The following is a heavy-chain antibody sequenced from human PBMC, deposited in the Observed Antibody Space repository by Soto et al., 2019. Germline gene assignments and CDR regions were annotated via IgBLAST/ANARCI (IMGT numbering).Heavy chain of an antibody. Sequence: QVPLVQSGVEVKKPGASVKVSCKASGYTFTSYGISWVRHAPGQGLEWMGWISGYSGNTNYAQRLQGRVTMTTDTSTSTAYMELRSLRSDDTAVYYCARVGSYDSSGNKYDYWGQGTLVTVSS. J-gene: IGHJ4*02. D-gene: IGHD3-22*01. CDR1: GYTFTSYG. CDR2: ISGYSGNT. V-gene: IGHV1-18*01. CDR3: ARVGSYDSSGNKYDY.